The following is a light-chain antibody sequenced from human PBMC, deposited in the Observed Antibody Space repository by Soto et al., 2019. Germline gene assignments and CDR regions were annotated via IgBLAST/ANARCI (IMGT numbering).Light chain of an antibody. CDR3: KQYYKWPQT. V-gene: IGKV3-15*01. CDR1: QSVRSH. J-gene: IGKJ1*01. CDR2: DAS. Sequence: EIVMTQSPATLPVSPGERATFSCRASQSVRSHLGWYQQKPGQAPRLLIYDASIRPTSIPARFSGSGSGTEFTFTITSLQCEDVAVYYWKQYYKWPQTFGHGSKVEVK.